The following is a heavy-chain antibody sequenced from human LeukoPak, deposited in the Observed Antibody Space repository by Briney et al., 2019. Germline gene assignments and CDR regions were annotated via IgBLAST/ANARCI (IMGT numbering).Heavy chain of an antibody. Sequence: GGSLRLSCAASGFTFISYAMSWVRQAPGKGLEWVSYISTSRSTIHYADSVKGRFTISRDNAKNSLYLQMNSLRAEDTAVYYCAREVAGRWLQFFDYWGQGTLVTVSS. CDR1: GFTFISYA. V-gene: IGHV3-48*04. D-gene: IGHD5-24*01. CDR3: AREVAGRWLQFFDY. CDR2: ISTSRSTI. J-gene: IGHJ4*02.